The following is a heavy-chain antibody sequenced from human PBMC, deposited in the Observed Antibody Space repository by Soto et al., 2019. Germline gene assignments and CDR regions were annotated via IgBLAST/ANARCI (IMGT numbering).Heavy chain of an antibody. D-gene: IGHD3-10*01. Sequence: QVQLVQSGAEVKKPGSSVRVSCTASGDTLNFYTISWVRQAPGQGLEWMGRVIPMVAMSSYAQKFQGRVTISADKSTSTVYVALRSLRSEDTAIYYSATNYGSGSTHFDTWGQGTLVTVSS. CDR2: VIPMVAMS. J-gene: IGHJ4*02. CDR1: GDTLNFYT. CDR3: ATNYGSGSTHFDT. V-gene: IGHV1-69*02.